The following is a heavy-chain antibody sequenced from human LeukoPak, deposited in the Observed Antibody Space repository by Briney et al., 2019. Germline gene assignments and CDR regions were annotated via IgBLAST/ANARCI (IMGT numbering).Heavy chain of an antibody. V-gene: IGHV6-1*01. J-gene: IGHJ5*02. D-gene: IGHD2-2*01. CDR1: GDSFSSNSVT. CDR2: TYYRSMWYN. Sequence: SQTLSLTCAISGDSFSSNSVTWNWIRQSPSRGLEWLGRTYYRSMWYNDYAVSVRGRITVNPDTSKNQFSLHLNSMTPEDTAVYYCARRLTQYDCFDPWGQGILVTVSS. CDR3: ARRLTQYDCFDP.